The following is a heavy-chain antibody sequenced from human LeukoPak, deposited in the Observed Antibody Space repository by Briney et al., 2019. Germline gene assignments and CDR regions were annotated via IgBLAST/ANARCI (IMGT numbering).Heavy chain of an antibody. J-gene: IGHJ3*02. Sequence: ASVKVSCKASGYTLTGYYMHWVRQAPGQGLEWMGWINPNSGGTNYAQKFQGRITMTRDTSITTAYMELSGLMPEDTAVYYCAREPTRGRAGDNSFDIWGQGTMVTVSS. D-gene: IGHD7-27*01. V-gene: IGHV1-2*02. CDR2: INPNSGGT. CDR3: AREPTRGRAGDNSFDI. CDR1: GYTLTGYY.